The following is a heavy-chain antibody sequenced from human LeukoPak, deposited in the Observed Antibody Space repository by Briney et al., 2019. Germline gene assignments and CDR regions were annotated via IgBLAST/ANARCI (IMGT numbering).Heavy chain of an antibody. CDR2: INPNSGGT. V-gene: IGHV1-2*02. J-gene: IGHJ4*02. CDR1: GYTFTGYY. D-gene: IGHD5-12*01. CDR3: ARDVDPGIVATNPPPNFDY. Sequence: ASVKVSCKASGYTFTGYYMHWVRQAPGQGLEWMGWINPNSGGTNYAQKFQGRVTMTRDTSISTAYMELSRLRSDDTAVYYCARDVDPGIVATNPPPNFDYWGQGTLVTVSS.